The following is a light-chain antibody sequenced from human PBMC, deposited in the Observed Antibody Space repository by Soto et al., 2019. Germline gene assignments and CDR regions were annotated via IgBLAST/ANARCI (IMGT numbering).Light chain of an antibody. V-gene: IGKV1-5*01. CDR3: QQYNSLWT. CDR2: DAS. CDR1: QSIGSW. J-gene: IGKJ1*01. Sequence: DIQMTQSPSTLSAFVGDRVTITCRASQSIGSWLAWYQQRPGKAPKLLIYDASRLESGVPSRFSGSGSETDFTLTISSLQPDDFATYYCQQYNSLWTFGQGTKVDIK.